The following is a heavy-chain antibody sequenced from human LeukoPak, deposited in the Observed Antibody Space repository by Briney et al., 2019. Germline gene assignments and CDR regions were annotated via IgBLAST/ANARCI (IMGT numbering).Heavy chain of an antibody. V-gene: IGHV1-8*02. D-gene: IGHD3-22*01. CDR3: ARVAGDDSSGDGIDY. CDR2: MNPNSGNT. Sequence: ASVKVSCKASGYTFTGYYMHWVRQAPGQGLEWMGWMNPNSGNTGYAQKFQGRVTMTRNTSISTAYMELSSLRSEDTAVYYCARVAGDDSSGDGIDYWGQGTLVTVSS. J-gene: IGHJ4*02. CDR1: GYTFTGYY.